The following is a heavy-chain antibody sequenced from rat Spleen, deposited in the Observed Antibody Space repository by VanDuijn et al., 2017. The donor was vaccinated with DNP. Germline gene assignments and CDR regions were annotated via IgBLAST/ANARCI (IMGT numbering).Heavy chain of an antibody. CDR3: ARHRTIMPYYYAMDA. CDR1: GFTFSDHN. J-gene: IGHJ4*01. Sequence: EVQLVESGGGLVQPGRSLKLSCAASGFTFSDHNMAWVRQAPKKGLEWVAYISTAGGSTYYRDSVKGRFSLSRDNAKSTLYLQMDSLRSDDTATYYCARHRTIMPYYYAMDAWGQGASVTVSS. D-gene: IGHD1-12*01. CDR2: ISTAGGST. V-gene: IGHV5-25*01.